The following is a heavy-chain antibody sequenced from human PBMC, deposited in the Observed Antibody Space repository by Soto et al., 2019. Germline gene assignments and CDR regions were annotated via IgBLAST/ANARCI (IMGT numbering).Heavy chain of an antibody. D-gene: IGHD6-13*01. CDR2: ISGSGDST. CDR1: GFTFSSYA. Sequence: GGSLRLSCTASGFTFSSYAMSWVRQAPGKGLEWVSGISGSGDSTYYADSVKGRFTISRDSSKNTLYLQMNGLRAEDTAVYYCAKVDRVAAGGRVDYWGQGTLVTVSS. J-gene: IGHJ4*02. CDR3: AKVDRVAAGGRVDY. V-gene: IGHV3-23*01.